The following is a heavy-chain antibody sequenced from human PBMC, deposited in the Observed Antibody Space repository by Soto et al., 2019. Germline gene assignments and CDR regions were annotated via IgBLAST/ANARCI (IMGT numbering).Heavy chain of an antibody. V-gene: IGHV1-18*01. CDR2: INTYNGNT. D-gene: IGHD2-8*01. CDR1: GYTFTNYY. CDR3: ARDQRSTNGAEDY. Sequence: QVQLVQSGADVQKPGASVKVSCKASGYTFTNYYVSWARQAPGQGLEWMGWINTYNGNTKYAQNFQGRVSMTADTSTSTAYMELWSLRSDDTAVYYCARDQRSTNGAEDYWGQGTRVTVSS. J-gene: IGHJ4*02.